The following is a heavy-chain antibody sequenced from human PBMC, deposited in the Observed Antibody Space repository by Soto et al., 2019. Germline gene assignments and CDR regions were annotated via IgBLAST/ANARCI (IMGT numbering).Heavy chain of an antibody. CDR3: AREGARSLRYFAWRDFDY. J-gene: IGHJ4*02. D-gene: IGHD3-9*01. CDR2: ISSSSSTI. CDR1: GFTFSSYS. Sequence: EVQLVESGGGLVQPGGSLRLSCAASGFTFSSYSMNWVRQAPGKGLEWVSYISSSSSTIYYADSVKGRFTISRDNAKNSLYLQMSSLRDEDTAVYYCAREGARSLRYFAWRDFDYWGQGTLVTVSS. V-gene: IGHV3-48*02.